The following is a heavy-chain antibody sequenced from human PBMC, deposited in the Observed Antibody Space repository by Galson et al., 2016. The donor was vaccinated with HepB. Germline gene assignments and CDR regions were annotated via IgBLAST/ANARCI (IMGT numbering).Heavy chain of an antibody. Sequence: EPLSLTCAVSGVSISSSDWWSWVRQPPGQELEWIGQILHSGRVTYTPSPPRRVTISIDTSNNPFSLRLTSVTAADTALYYCARQYWAGPSDYWGQGTLVTVSS. CDR3: ARQYWAGPSDY. D-gene: IGHD2/OR15-2a*01. J-gene: IGHJ4*02. CDR1: GVSISSSDW. V-gene: IGHV4-4*02. CDR2: ILHSGRV.